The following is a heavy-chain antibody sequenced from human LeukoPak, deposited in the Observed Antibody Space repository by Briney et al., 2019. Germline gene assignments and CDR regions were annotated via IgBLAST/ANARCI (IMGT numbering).Heavy chain of an antibody. J-gene: IGHJ4*02. CDR1: GFTLSNYG. CDR2: ISRSGYIT. D-gene: IGHD1-26*01. V-gene: IGHV3-21*01. CDR3: ARDWMLGATFEIQGPVDY. Sequence: PGGSLRLSCAASGFTLSNYGMNWVRQAPGKGREGVSGISRSGYITYYADSVKGRFTISRDNAKNSLYLQLNSLRAEDTAVYYCARDWMLGATFEIQGPVDYWGQGPLVTVSS.